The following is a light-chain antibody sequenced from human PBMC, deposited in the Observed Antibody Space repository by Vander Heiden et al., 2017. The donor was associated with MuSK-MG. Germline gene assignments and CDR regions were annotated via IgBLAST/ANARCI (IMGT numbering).Light chain of an antibody. CDR3: QQYERLART. Sequence: GDRVAITCRASQSISSWLAWYQQKPGKAPKLLIYKASTLQSGVPSRFSGTGTGTEFTLTITSLQPDDVATDYCQQYERLARTFGQGTKVEIK. J-gene: IGKJ1*01. CDR1: QSISSW. V-gene: IGKV1-5*03. CDR2: KAS.